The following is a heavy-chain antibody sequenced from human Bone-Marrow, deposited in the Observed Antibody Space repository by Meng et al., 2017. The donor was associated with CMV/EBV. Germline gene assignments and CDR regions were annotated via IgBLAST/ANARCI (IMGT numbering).Heavy chain of an antibody. Sequence: FTFSDYYMSWIRQAPGKGLEWVSYISSSGSTIYYADSVKGRFTISRDNAKNSLYLQMNSLRAEDTAVYYCARGLIAARPSYYGMDVWGQGTTVTVSS. CDR2: ISSSGSTI. D-gene: IGHD6-6*01. CDR3: ARGLIAARPSYYGMDV. V-gene: IGHV3-11*04. CDR1: FTFSDYY. J-gene: IGHJ6*02.